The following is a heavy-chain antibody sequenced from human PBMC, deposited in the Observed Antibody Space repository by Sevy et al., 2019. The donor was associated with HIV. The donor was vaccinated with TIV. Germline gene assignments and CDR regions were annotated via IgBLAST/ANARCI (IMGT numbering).Heavy chain of an antibody. Sequence: GGCLRLSCAASGFTFSSYAMSWVRQAPGKGLEWVSAISGSGGSTYYADSVKGRFTISRDNSKNSLYLQMNSLRAEDTAVYYCARGGRYCSGGSCYLNDYWGQGTLVTVSS. CDR3: ARGGRYCSGGSCYLNDY. CDR2: ISGSGGST. D-gene: IGHD2-15*01. V-gene: IGHV3-23*01. J-gene: IGHJ4*02. CDR1: GFTFSSYA.